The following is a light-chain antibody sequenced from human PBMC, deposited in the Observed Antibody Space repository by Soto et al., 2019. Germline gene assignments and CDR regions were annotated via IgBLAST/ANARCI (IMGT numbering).Light chain of an antibody. CDR3: QQYGSSRA. V-gene: IGKV3-20*01. CDR2: GAS. Sequence: EIVLTQSPGTLSFSPGERATLSCRASQSVSSSYLAWYQQKPGQAPRLLIYGASSRATGIPDRFSGSGSGTDFTLTISRLEPEDFAVYYCQQYGSSRAFGGGTKVDIK. J-gene: IGKJ4*01. CDR1: QSVSSSY.